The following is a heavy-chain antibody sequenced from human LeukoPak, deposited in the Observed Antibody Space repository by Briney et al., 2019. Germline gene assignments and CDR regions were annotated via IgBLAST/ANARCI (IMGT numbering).Heavy chain of an antibody. CDR1: GYTFLNYD. D-gene: IGHD3-10*01. CDR3: ARVADYGSGSHLFDY. J-gene: IGHJ4*02. CDR2: ISAHNYNT. Sequence: GASAKVSCKASGYTFLNYDFTWVRKATGQGLEWIRWISAHNYNTKYAQRFQGRVTMTADTSTTTAYMELRSLRSDDTAVYYCARVADYGSGSHLFDYWGQGTLVAVSS. V-gene: IGHV1-18*01.